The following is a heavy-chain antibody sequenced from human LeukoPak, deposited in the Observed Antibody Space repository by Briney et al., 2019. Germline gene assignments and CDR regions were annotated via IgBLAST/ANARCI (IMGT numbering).Heavy chain of an antibody. V-gene: IGHV3-30*04. D-gene: IGHD2-2*01. CDR2: ISYDGREK. CDR3: ARAGDDVVAVPPPVGGSPYNWFDP. J-gene: IGHJ5*02. CDR1: GLTFSNYA. Sequence: GGSLRLSGAASGLTFSNYAMPWVRQAPGKGLEWLAVISYDGREKNYAESVKGRFTISRDNSKNTLYLQLNSLSVEDTSLYYCARAGDDVVAVPPPVGGSPYNWFDPWGQGTLVTVSS.